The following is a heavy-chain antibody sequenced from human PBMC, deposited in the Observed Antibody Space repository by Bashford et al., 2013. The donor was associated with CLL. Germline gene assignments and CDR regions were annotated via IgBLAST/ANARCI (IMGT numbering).Heavy chain of an antibody. CDR1: GGTLQQLC. J-gene: IGHJ6*02. Sequence: SVKVSCKASGGTLQQLCYQLGATGPWTRGLSGMGGIIPIFGTANYAQKFQGRVTITADESTSTAYMELSSLRSEDTAVYYCARVIPDDIVVVPAAIYYYGMDVWGPRDPRSP. CDR2: IIPIFGTA. CDR3: ARVIPDDIVVVPAAIYYYGMDV. V-gene: IGHV1-69*13. D-gene: IGHD2-2*01.